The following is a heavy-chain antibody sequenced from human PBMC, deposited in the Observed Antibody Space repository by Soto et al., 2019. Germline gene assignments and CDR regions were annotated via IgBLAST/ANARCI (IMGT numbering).Heavy chain of an antibody. CDR2: IIPIFGTA. CDR3: ARALRAELRADYYYYGMDV. CDR1: GGTFSSYA. V-gene: IGHV1-69*13. Sequence: GASVKVSCKASGGTFSSYAISWVRQAPGQGLEWMGGIIPIFGTANYAQKFQGRVTITADESTSTAYMKLSSLRSEDTAVYYCARALRAELRADYYYYGMDVLGQGTTVTASS. J-gene: IGHJ6*02. D-gene: IGHD1-7*01.